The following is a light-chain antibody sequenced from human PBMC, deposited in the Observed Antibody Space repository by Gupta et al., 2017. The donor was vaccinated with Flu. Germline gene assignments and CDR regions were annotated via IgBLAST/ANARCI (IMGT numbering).Light chain of an antibody. CDR2: AAS. V-gene: IGKV1-27*01. Sequence: DIQMTQSPSSLSASVGDRVTITCRASQHIASDLAWYQQKPGKLPRVLIYAASTLQSGVPSRFSGSGSVTEFTLTISSLQPDDVATYFCQKMNSVPFTFGGGTKVEIK. CDR3: QKMNSVPFT. CDR1: QHIASD. J-gene: IGKJ4*02.